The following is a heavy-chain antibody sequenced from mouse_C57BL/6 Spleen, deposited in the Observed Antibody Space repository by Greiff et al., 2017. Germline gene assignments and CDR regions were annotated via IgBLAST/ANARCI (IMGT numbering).Heavy chain of an antibody. Sequence: EVMLVESGAELVRPGASVKLSCTASGFNIKDDYMHWVKQRPEQGLEWIGWIDPENGDTEYASKFQGKATITADTSSNTAYLQRSSLTSEDTAVYYCVYYYASAYWGQGTLVTVSA. CDR3: VYYYASAY. V-gene: IGHV14-4*01. CDR1: GFNIKDDY. D-gene: IGHD1-1*01. CDR2: IDPENGDT. J-gene: IGHJ3*01.